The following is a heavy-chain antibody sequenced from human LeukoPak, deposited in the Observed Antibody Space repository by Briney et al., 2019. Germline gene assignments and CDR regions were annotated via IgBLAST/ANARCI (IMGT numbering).Heavy chain of an antibody. CDR3: AREKAGQQLVGRRVNWFDP. V-gene: IGHV1-18*01. J-gene: IGHJ5*02. Sequence: ASVKVSCKASGYTFTSYDINWVRQATGQGLEWMGWISAYNGNTNYAQKLQGRVTMTTDTSTSTAYMELRSLRSDDTAVYYCAREKAGQQLVGRRVNWFDPWGQGTLVTVSS. CDR1: GYTFTSYD. CDR2: ISAYNGNT. D-gene: IGHD6-13*01.